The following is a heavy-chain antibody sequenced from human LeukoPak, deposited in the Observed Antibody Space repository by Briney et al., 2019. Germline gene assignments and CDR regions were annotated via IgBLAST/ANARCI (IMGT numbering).Heavy chain of an antibody. D-gene: IGHD5-12*01. CDR1: GFTFSSYA. Sequence: PGGSLRLSCAASGFTFSSYAMSWVRQAPGKGLEWVSTISGSGGSTYFADSVKGRFTISRHNSKNTVYLQMNSLRAEDTAVYYCGRGYSHIDYWGQGTLVTVSS. V-gene: IGHV3-23*01. J-gene: IGHJ4*02. CDR2: ISGSGGST. CDR3: GRGYSHIDY.